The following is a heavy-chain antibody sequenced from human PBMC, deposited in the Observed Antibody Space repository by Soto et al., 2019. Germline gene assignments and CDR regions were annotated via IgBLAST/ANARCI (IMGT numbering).Heavy chain of an antibody. CDR2: VNSDGSST. Sequence: EVQLVESGGGLVQPGGSLRLSRTASGFTSSNYWIHWVRQAPGKGLVWVSRVNSDGSSTLYADSVKGRFTVSRDNGQNTLYLQMNSLRAEDTAVYYCARVPHCNSTRCYSYFDLWGRGTLVTVSS. CDR1: GFTSSNYW. V-gene: IGHV3-74*01. D-gene: IGHD2-2*01. CDR3: ARVPHCNSTRCYSYFDL. J-gene: IGHJ2*01.